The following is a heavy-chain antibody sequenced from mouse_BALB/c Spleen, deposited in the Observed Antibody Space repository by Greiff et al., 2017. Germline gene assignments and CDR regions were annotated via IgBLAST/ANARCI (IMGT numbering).Heavy chain of an antibody. Sequence: DVQLQESGPGLVKPSQSLSLTCTVTGYSITSDYAWNWIRQFPGNKLEWMGYISYSGSTSYNPSLKSRISITRDTSKNQFFLQLNSVTTEDTATYYCAREGIYDYDAFDYWGQGTTLTVSS. J-gene: IGHJ2*01. V-gene: IGHV3-2*02. CDR2: ISYSGST. CDR3: AREGIYDYDAFDY. D-gene: IGHD2-4*01. CDR1: GYSITSDYA.